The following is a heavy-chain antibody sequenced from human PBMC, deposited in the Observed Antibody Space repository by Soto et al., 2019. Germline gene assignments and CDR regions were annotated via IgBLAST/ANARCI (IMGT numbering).Heavy chain of an antibody. V-gene: IGHV4-34*01. Sequence: PSETLSLTCAVYGGSFSGYYWSWIRQPPGKGLEWIGEINHSGSTNYNPSLKSRVTISVDTSKNQFSLKLSSVTAADTAVYYCASAPRFGELLYNWFDPWXQGTLVTVSS. J-gene: IGHJ5*02. CDR2: INHSGST. CDR3: ASAPRFGELLYNWFDP. CDR1: GGSFSGYY. D-gene: IGHD3-10*01.